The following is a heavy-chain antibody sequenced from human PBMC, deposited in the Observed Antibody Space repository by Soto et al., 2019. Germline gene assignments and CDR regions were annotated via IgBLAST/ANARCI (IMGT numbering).Heavy chain of an antibody. J-gene: IGHJ5*02. CDR2: VNGYNGYT. V-gene: IGHV1-18*01. CDR1: GYTFSTYV. Sequence: QVQLVQSGTEVKKPGASVKVSCKASGYTFSTYVISWLRQAPGQGPEWMGWVNGYNGYTKYAEKFQDRVTMTTDTSTSTAYMELWSLRSDDTAVYYCARDDKNGFDPWGQGTLVSVSS. CDR3: ARDDKNGFDP.